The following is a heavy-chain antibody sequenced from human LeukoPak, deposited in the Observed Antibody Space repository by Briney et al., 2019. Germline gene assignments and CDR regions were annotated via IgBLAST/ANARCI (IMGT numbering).Heavy chain of an antibody. J-gene: IGHJ4*02. D-gene: IGHD6-19*01. Sequence: PGGSLRLSCAASGFSCGNYWMSWVRQAPGKGLEWVANIKQDGSEKYYVDSVKGRFIISRDNAKNSLYLQMNSLRAEDTAMYYCATGGQWQGYWGQGTLVTVSS. CDR1: GFSCGNYW. V-gene: IGHV3-7*05. CDR2: IKQDGSEK. CDR3: ATGGQWQGY.